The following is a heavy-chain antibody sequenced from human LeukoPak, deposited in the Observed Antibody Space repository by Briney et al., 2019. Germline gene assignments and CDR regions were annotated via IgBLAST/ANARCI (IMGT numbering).Heavy chain of an antibody. V-gene: IGHV4-59*08. D-gene: IGHD3-22*01. Sequence: PSETLSLTCTVSGGSLSSYYWSWIRQPPGKGPEWIGYIYYSGSTNYNPSLKSRVTISVDTSKNQFSLKLSSVTAADTAVYYCARRMYYDSSGLYYFDYWGQGTLVTVSS. CDR2: IYYSGST. CDR3: ARRMYYDSSGLYYFDY. J-gene: IGHJ4*02. CDR1: GGSLSSYY.